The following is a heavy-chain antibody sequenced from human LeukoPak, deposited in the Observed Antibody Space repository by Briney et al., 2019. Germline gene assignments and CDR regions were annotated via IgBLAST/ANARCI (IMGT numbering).Heavy chain of an antibody. V-gene: IGHV3-30*02. D-gene: IGHD6-19*01. CDR2: IRYDGSNK. J-gene: IGHJ4*02. CDR3: AAVIAVAGTPSGGGY. CDR1: GFTFSSYW. Sequence: GGSLRLSCAASGFTFSSYWMHWVRQAPGKGLEWVAFIRYDGSNKYYADSVKGRFTISRDNSKNTLYLQMNSLRAEDTAVYYCAAVIAVAGTPSGGGYWGQGTLVTVSS.